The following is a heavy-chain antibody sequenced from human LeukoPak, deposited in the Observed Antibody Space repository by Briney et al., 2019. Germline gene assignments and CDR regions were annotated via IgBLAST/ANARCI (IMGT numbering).Heavy chain of an antibody. Sequence: GGSLRLACAASGFTVSSSYMSWVRQAPGKGLEWVSVMYSGGATYYANSVKGRFTISRDYSKNTLNLQMNNLGTEDTAVYFCARSVHDTSGYAYWGQGTLVTVSS. CDR1: GFTVSSSY. V-gene: IGHV3-66*02. J-gene: IGHJ4*02. CDR3: ARSVHDTSGYAY. CDR2: MYSGGAT. D-gene: IGHD3-22*01.